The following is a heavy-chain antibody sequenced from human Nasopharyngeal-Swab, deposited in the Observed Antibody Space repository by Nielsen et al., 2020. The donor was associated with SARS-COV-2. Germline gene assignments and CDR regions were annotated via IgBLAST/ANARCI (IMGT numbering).Heavy chain of an antibody. D-gene: IGHD3-3*01. CDR3: ARDQDGVTPNDF. V-gene: IGHV3-74*01. Sequence: GESLKISCSAAGFTLSDYWMHWVRQAPGKGLVRVSGISGDGRRTAYADSVKGRFTMSSDKAKNTIYLQMNSLSTDDTAVYYCARDQDGVTPNDFWGQGTLVTVSS. CDR2: ISGDGRRT. J-gene: IGHJ4*02. CDR1: GFTLSDYW.